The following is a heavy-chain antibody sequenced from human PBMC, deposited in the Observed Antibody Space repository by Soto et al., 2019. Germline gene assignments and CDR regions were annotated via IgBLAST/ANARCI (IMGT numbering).Heavy chain of an antibody. CDR2: ISYDGSNK. D-gene: IGHD2-2*01. J-gene: IGHJ4*02. CDR1: GFTFSSYA. CDR3: ARGPSSLTRFDY. V-gene: IGHV3-30-3*01. Sequence: PGGSLRLSCAASGFTFSSYAMHWVRQAPGKGLEWVAVISYDGSNKYYADSVKGRFTISRDNSKNTLYLQMNSLRAEDTAVYYCARGPSSLTRFDYWGQGPQVTVSS.